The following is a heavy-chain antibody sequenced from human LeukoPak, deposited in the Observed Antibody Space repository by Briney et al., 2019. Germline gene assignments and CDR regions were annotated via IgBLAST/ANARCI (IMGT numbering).Heavy chain of an antibody. CDR2: IYPGDSDT. V-gene: IGHV5-51*01. CDR1: GYIFTSYW. D-gene: IGHD3-22*01. J-gene: IGHJ4*02. Sequence: GESLQISCKGSGYIFTSYWIGWVRQLPGKGLEWMGIIYPGDSDTRYSPSFQGQVTISADKSISTAYLQWSSLKASDTAMYYCARDGNYYDSSGYYLHYWGQGTLVTVSS. CDR3: ARDGNYYDSSGYYLHY.